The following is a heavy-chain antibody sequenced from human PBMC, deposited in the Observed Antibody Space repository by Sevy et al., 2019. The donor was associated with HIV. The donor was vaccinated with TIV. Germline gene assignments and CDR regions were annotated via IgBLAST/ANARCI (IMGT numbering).Heavy chain of an antibody. Sequence: GESLKISCAASGFTFSSYWMTWVRQAPEKGLEWVANIKQDMSEKYYADSVKGRFTISRDNARNSLYLQMESLRAEDTAVYYCARAQQVTMLVVIGGLYFDFWGQGTLVTVSS. J-gene: IGHJ4*02. CDR3: ARAQQVTMLVVIGGLYFDF. CDR1: GFTFSSYW. CDR2: IKQDMSEK. V-gene: IGHV3-7*01. D-gene: IGHD3-22*01.